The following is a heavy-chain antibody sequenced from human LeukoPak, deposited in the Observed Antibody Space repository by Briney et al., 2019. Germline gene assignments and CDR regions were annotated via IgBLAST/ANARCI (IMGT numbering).Heavy chain of an antibody. J-gene: IGHJ6*02. Sequence: ASVKVSCKASGGTFSSYAISWVRQAPGQGLEWMGRIIPVLGIANYAQKFQGRVTITADKSTSTAYMELSSLRSEDTAVYYCARDKYYYGSGSYYYYYYGMDVWGQGTTVTVSS. CDR3: ARDKYYYGSGSYYYYYYGMDV. V-gene: IGHV1-69*04. CDR1: GGTFSSYA. D-gene: IGHD3-10*01. CDR2: IIPVLGIA.